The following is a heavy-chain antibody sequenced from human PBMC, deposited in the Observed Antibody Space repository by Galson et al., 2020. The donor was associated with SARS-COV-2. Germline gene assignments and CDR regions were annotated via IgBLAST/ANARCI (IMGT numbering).Heavy chain of an antibody. J-gene: IGHJ6*02. Sequence: GEYLKIPCAASGFTFSSYEMNWVRQAPGKGLEWVSYISSSGSTIYYADSVKGRFTISRDNAKNSLYLQMNSLRAEDTAVYYCATEISYGIYYYYGMDVWGQGTTGTVAS. V-gene: IGHV3-48*03. CDR2: ISSSGSTI. CDR3: ATEISYGIYYYYGMDV. CDR1: GFTFSSYE. D-gene: IGHD5-18*01.